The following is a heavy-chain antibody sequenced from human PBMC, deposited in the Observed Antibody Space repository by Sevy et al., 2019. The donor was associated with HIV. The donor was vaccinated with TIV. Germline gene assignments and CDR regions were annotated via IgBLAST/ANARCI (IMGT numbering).Heavy chain of an antibody. CDR2: IYTSGAT. V-gene: IGHV4-61*02. CDR3: ARSRSYCSGGNCYSDFDI. D-gene: IGHD2-15*01. Sequence: SETLSLTCNVSGASINRGSYYWIWIRQPAGKGLEWIGRIYTSGATNYNPSLESRLTISVDTSKNQFSLRLSSVTAAETAIYYCARSRSYCSGGNCYSDFDIWGQGTMVTVSS. J-gene: IGHJ3*02. CDR1: GASINRGSYY.